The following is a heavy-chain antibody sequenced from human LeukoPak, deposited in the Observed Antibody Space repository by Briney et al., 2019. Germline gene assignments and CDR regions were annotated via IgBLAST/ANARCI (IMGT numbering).Heavy chain of an antibody. Sequence: ASVKVSCKASGYNFNAYYMHWVRQAPGQGLEWVGWINPNSGGTNYAQKFQGRVTLTRDTSINTVYMEVNRLTSDDTVVYYCARGEWLVLGDHWGQGTPVTVSS. J-gene: IGHJ4*02. V-gene: IGHV1-2*02. CDR2: INPNSGGT. D-gene: IGHD3-3*01. CDR1: GYNFNAYY. CDR3: ARGEWLVLGDH.